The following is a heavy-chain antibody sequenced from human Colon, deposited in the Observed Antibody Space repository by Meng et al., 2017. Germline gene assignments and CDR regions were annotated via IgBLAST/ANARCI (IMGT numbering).Heavy chain of an antibody. J-gene: IGHJ4*01. V-gene: IGHV4-61*01. CDR3: ASSWELPFYFDD. CDR2: IYYSGRT. Sequence: SETLSLTCSVSAVSVSNDSYYWSWVRQFPGKGLEWIGNIYYSGRTNYNPSLKSRVTISVDRSKNQFSLNLSSVTAADTARYFCASSWELPFYFDDWGHGTPVTVSS. CDR1: AVSVSNDSYY. D-gene: IGHD3-10*01.